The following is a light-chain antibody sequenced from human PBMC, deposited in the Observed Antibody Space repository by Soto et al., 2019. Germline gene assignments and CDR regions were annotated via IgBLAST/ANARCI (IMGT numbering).Light chain of an antibody. CDR2: GAS. CDR1: QSVSSSY. CDR3: QQYGSPTWT. J-gene: IGKJ1*01. Sequence: EILLTQSPGTVSLSRGERATLSCRASQSVSSSYLAWYQQKPGQAPRLLIYGASSRATGIPDRFSGSGSGTDFTLTISRLEPEDFAVYYCQQYGSPTWTFGQGTKVDIK. V-gene: IGKV3-20*01.